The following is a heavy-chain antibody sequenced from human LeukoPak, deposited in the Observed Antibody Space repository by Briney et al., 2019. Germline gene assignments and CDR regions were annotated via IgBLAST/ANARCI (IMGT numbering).Heavy chain of an antibody. D-gene: IGHD5-12*01. CDR1: GFTFSSYS. Sequence: GGSLRLSCAASGFTFSSYSMNWVRQAPGKGLEWVSYISTSSSTIYYADSVKGRFTISRDNAKDSLYLQMNSLRAEDTAVYYCARYYSGYDDYWGQGTLVTVSS. CDR3: ARYYSGYDDY. V-gene: IGHV3-48*04. J-gene: IGHJ4*02. CDR2: ISTSSSTI.